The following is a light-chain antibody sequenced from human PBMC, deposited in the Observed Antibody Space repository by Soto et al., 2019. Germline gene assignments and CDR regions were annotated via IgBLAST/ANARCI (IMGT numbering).Light chain of an antibody. CDR3: QQFDDSVT. CDR2: GAS. J-gene: IGKJ5*01. CDR1: HSVSLTY. V-gene: IGKV3-20*01. Sequence: TQSPGTLSLSPGERATLSCRASHSVSLTYLAWYQQKPGQAPRLLIFGASDRATGTPDRFSGSGSGTDFTLTISRLEPEDSAVYYCQQFDDSVTFGQGTRLEI.